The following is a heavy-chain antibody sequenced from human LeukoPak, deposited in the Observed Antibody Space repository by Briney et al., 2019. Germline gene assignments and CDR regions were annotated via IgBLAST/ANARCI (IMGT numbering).Heavy chain of an antibody. D-gene: IGHD3-22*01. Sequence: PSETLSLTCTVSGGSISSYYWSWIRQPPGKGLEWIGYIYYSGSTNYNPSLKSRVTISVDTSKNQFSLKLSSVTAADTAVYYCARTEYYYDSSGYYPYYFDYWGQGTLVTVSS. CDR1: GGSISSYY. CDR3: ARTEYYYDSSGYYPYYFDY. J-gene: IGHJ4*02. V-gene: IGHV4-59*01. CDR2: IYYSGST.